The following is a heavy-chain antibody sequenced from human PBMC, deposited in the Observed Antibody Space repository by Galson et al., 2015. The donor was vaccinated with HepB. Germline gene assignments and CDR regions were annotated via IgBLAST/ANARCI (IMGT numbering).Heavy chain of an antibody. V-gene: IGHV3-48*02. J-gene: IGHJ4*02. D-gene: IGHD2-15*01. CDR1: GFTFSSYS. Sequence: SLRLSCAASGFTFSSYSMNWVRQAPGKGLEWVSYISSGSHTIYYTDSVKGRFTVSRDDAKNSLYLQMNSLRDEDTAVYYCARDRCSGVNCYFDYWGQGTLVTVSS. CDR2: ISSGSHTI. CDR3: ARDRCSGVNCYFDY.